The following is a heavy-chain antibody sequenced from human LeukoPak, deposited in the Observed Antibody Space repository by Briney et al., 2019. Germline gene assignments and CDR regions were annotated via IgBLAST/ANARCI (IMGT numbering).Heavy chain of an antibody. Sequence: ASVKVSCKASGYTFTSYGISWVRQAPGQGLEWMGWINAYNGNTNYAQKLQGRVTMTTDTSTSTAYMELRSLRSDDTAVYYCAREGYSGPGGYYYYMDVWGKGTTVTVSS. CDR2: INAYNGNT. V-gene: IGHV1-18*01. D-gene: IGHD1-26*01. J-gene: IGHJ6*03. CDR3: AREGYSGPGGYYYYMDV. CDR1: GYTFTSYG.